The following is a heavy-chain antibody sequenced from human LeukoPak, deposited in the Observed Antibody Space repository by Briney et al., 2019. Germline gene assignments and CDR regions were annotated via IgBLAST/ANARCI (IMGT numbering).Heavy chain of an antibody. Sequence: KSSETLSLTCSVSGASISSHYWSWIRKPPGKGLEWIGYIHYSGSTNYKPSLKSRVTISLDTSKNQFSLKLSSVTAADTAVYYCAREGEYSSSWYADYWGQGTQVTVSS. D-gene: IGHD6-13*01. CDR2: IHYSGST. V-gene: IGHV4-59*11. CDR1: GASISSHY. CDR3: AREGEYSSSWYADY. J-gene: IGHJ4*02.